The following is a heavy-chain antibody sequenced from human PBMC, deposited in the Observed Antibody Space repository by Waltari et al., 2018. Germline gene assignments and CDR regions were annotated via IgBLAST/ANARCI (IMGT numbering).Heavy chain of an antibody. CDR1: GFTFSSYS. J-gene: IGHJ4*02. CDR2: ISSSSSTI. V-gene: IGHV3-48*04. D-gene: IGHD4-17*01. CDR3: TPHTTVTRGGPGDY. Sequence: EVQLVESGGGLVQPGGSLRLSCAASGFTFSSYSMNWVRQAPGKGLEWVSYISSSSSTIYYADSVKGRFTISRDNAKNSLYLQMNSLKTEDTAVYYCTPHTTVTRGGPGDYWGQGTLVTVSS.